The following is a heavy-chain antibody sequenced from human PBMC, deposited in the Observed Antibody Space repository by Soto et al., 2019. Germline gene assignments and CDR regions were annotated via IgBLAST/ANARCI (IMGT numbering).Heavy chain of an antibody. CDR3: ARDLLAGDF. CDR1: GYTFTNYY. Sequence: GASVKVSCKASGYTFTNYYIHWVRQAPGQGLEWMAIINPMSGSTNYAQNFQGSVTLTMDTSTTTVYMDLSSLRFEDTAVYFCARDLLAGDFWGQGTLVTVSS. J-gene: IGHJ4*02. CDR2: INPMSGST. V-gene: IGHV1-46*01. D-gene: IGHD3-10*01.